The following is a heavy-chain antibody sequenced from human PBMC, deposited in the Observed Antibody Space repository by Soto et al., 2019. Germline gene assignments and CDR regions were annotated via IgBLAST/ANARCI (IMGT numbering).Heavy chain of an antibody. CDR2: IYGGGST. CDR1: GFTVNSHY. J-gene: IGHJ4*02. CDR3: ARGPRGLYHHDY. V-gene: IGHV3-66*01. Sequence: GGSLRLSCAASGFTVNSHYMSWGRQAPGKGLEWVSVIYGGGSTYYADPVKGRFAISRDNSRNTLYLQMSSLRAEDTAVYYCARGPRGLYHHDYWGQGALVTVSS. D-gene: IGHD2-2*01.